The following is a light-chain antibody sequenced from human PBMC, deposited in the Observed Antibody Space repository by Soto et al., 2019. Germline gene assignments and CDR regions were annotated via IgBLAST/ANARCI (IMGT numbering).Light chain of an antibody. CDR1: SSDVGGYNY. CDR3: SSYTRSSTHV. J-gene: IGLJ1*01. V-gene: IGLV2-14*03. Sequence: QSVLTQPASVSGSPGQSITISCTGTSSDVGGYNYVSWYPQHPGKAPKLMIYDVTNRPSGVSNRFSGSKSGNTASLTISGLQAEDEADYYCSSYTRSSTHVFGTGTKLTVL. CDR2: DVT.